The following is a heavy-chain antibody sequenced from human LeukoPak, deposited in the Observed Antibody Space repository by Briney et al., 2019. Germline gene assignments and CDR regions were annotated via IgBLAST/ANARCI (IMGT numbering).Heavy chain of an antibody. CDR3: AKRSCSGGSCYIDY. V-gene: IGHV3-23*01. CDR2: ISGSGGST. D-gene: IGHD2-15*01. CDR1: GFTFSIYA. J-gene: IGHJ4*02. Sequence: GGSLRLSCAASGFTFSIYAMSWVRQAPGNGLEWVSAISGSGGSTYYADSVKGRFTISRDNSKNTLYLQMNSLRAEDTAVYYCAKRSCSGGSCYIDYWGQGTLVTVSS.